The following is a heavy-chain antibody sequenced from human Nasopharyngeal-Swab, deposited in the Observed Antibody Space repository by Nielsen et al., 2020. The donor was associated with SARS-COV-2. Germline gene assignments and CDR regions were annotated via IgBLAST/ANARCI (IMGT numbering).Heavy chain of an antibody. CDR2: IYYSGST. CDR3: AREKYCSSTSCYAWAPYNWFDP. D-gene: IGHD2-2*01. CDR1: GGSISSGDYY. V-gene: IGHV4-30-4*01. Sequence: SETLSLTCTVSGGSISSGDYYWSWIRQPPGKGLEWLGYIYYSGSTYCNPSLKSRVTISVDTSKNQFSLKLSSVTAADTAVYYCAREKYCSSTSCYAWAPYNWFDPWGQGTLVTVSS. J-gene: IGHJ5*02.